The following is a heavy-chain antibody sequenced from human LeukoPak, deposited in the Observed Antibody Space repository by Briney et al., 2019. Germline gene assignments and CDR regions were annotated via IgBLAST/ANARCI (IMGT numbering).Heavy chain of an antibody. V-gene: IGHV3-33*06. J-gene: IGHJ4*02. CDR3: AKDWAPHSGSRFDY. CDR1: GFTFSSYG. Sequence: GRSLRLSCAASGFTFSSYGMHWVRQAPGKGLEWVAVIWYDGTHKSYADSVKGRFTISRDNSNSALYLDMNSLRAEDTALYYCAKDWAPHSGSRFDYWGQGTLVTVSS. D-gene: IGHD1-26*01. CDR2: IWYDGTHK.